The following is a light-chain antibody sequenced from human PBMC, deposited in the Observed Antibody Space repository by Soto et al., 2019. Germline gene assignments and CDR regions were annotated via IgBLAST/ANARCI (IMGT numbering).Light chain of an antibody. CDR2: EVN. CDR3: SSYTTSSSYV. CDR1: SSDVGGYNY. V-gene: IGLV2-8*01. J-gene: IGLJ1*01. Sequence: QSVLTQPPSASGSPGQSVTISCTGTSSDVGGYNYVSWFQQHPGKAPKLIIHEVNQRPSGVPDRFSGSKSGNTASLTVSGLQAEDEADYYCSSYTTSSSYVFGTGTKVTVL.